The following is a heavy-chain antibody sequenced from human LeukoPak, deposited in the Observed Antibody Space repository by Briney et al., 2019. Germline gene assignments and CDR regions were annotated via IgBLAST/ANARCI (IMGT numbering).Heavy chain of an antibody. Sequence: GGSLRLSCAASGFTFSNYAMSWVRQPPGKGLECVSTIRGGGATTYYADSVRGRFTISRDNANNTLSLQIHSLRAEDTAVYFCAKHQQIYGGSLMDVLGQGTTVTVSS. D-gene: IGHD4-23*01. V-gene: IGHV3-23*01. J-gene: IGHJ6*02. CDR3: AKHQQIYGGSLMDV. CDR1: GFTFSNYA. CDR2: IRGGGATT.